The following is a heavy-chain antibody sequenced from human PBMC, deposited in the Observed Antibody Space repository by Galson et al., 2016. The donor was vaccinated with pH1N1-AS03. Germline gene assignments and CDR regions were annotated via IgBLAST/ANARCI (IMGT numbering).Heavy chain of an antibody. D-gene: IGHD4-11*01. Sequence: TCSVSGGSISSGGNYWTWIRQHPGKGLEWIGYIYDSGSTNYNPSLWSRVTISVDKSKNQLSLNLRPVTAADTAVYYCARSMANTVPYYFDYWGRGTLVTV. J-gene: IGHJ4*02. CDR1: GGSISSGGNY. V-gene: IGHV4-31*03. CDR2: IYDSGST. CDR3: ARSMANTVPYYFDY.